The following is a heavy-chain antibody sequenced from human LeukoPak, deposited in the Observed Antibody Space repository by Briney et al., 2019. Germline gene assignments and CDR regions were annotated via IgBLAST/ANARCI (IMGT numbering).Heavy chain of an antibody. Sequence: PGGSLRLYCAASGFTFSSYGMHWVRQAPGKGLEWVAVIWYDGSNKYYADSVKGRFTISRDNSKNTLYLQMNSLRAEDTAVYYCAKEGWNYVVDYWGQGTLVTVSS. CDR2: IWYDGSNK. D-gene: IGHD1-7*01. CDR3: AKEGWNYVVDY. V-gene: IGHV3-33*06. J-gene: IGHJ4*02. CDR1: GFTFSSYG.